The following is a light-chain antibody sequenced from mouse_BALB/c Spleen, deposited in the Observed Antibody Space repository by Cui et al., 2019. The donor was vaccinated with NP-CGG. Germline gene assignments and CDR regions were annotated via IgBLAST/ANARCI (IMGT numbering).Light chain of an antibody. CDR2: GTN. CDR3: ALWYSNHWV. Sequence: QAVVTQESALTTSPGETVTLNCHSSTGAVTTSNYANWVQEKPDHLFTGLIGGTNNRAPGVPARFSGSLIGDKAALIITGAQTEDEAIYFCALWYSNHWVFGGGTKLTVL. J-gene: IGLJ1*01. V-gene: IGLV1*01. CDR1: TGAVTTSNY.